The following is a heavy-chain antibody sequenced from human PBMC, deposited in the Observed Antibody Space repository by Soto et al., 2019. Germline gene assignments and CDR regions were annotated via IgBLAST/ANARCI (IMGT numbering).Heavy chain of an antibody. Sequence: SETLSLTCSVSGDSISSVDYFWAWIRQPPGQALEYIGYIYKSATTYYNPSFESRVAISLDTSKSQFSLNVTSVTAADTAVYFCARGRYCLTGRCFPNWFDSWGQGPLVTVS. V-gene: IGHV4-30-4*01. CDR2: IYKSATT. J-gene: IGHJ5*01. D-gene: IGHD2-15*01. CDR3: ARGRYCLTGRCFPNWFDS. CDR1: GDSISSVDYF.